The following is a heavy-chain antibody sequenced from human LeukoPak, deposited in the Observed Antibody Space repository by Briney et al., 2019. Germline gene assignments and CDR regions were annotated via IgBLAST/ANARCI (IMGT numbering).Heavy chain of an antibody. D-gene: IGHD3-3*01. V-gene: IGHV1-8*03. CDR3: ARVFGEYDFWSNDYYYYYMDV. Sequence: ASVKVSCKASGYTFTSYDINWVRQATGQGLEWMGWMNPNSGNTGYAQKFQGRVTITRNTSISTAYMELSSLRSEDTAVYYCARVFGEYDFWSNDYYYYYMDVWGKGTTVTVSS. J-gene: IGHJ6*03. CDR2: MNPNSGNT. CDR1: GYTFTSYD.